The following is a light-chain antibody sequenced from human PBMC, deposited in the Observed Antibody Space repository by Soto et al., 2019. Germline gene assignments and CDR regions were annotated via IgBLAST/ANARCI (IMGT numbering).Light chain of an antibody. J-gene: IGKJ1*01. V-gene: IGKV3-20*01. CDR1: QSVSSSH. Sequence: IALTQSPGTRSLSPGERATLSCRASQSVSSSHLALYQQKPCQAPRLIIYGASTRATGIPDRFSGSGCGTEFFLTISRMEPDDFVVYYCQQYGTSPTWTFGQGTKVDIK. CDR3: QQYGTSPTWT. CDR2: GAS.